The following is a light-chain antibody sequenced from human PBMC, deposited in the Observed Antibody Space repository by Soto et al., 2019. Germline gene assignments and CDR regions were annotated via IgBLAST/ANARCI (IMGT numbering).Light chain of an antibody. Sequence: SALTQPPSASATPGQRVTISCSGASSNIAWYQHLPGTSPKLLIYNNNQRPSGVPDRFSGSKSGTSASLAISGLRSEDEADYYCAAWDDSLSGPYVFGTGTKVTVL. CDR3: AAWDDSLSGPYV. CDR1: SSNIA. J-gene: IGLJ1*01. CDR2: NNN. V-gene: IGLV1-47*01.